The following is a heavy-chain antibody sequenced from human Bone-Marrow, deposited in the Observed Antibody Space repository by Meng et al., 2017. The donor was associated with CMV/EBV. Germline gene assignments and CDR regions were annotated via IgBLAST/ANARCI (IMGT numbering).Heavy chain of an antibody. CDR3: ASRRGYSGYDRRGGWFDP. D-gene: IGHD5-12*01. CDR1: GGSISSSNW. J-gene: IGHJ5*02. Sequence: SCAVSGGSISSSNWWSWVRQPPGKGLEWIGEIYHSGSTNYNPSLKSRVTISVDKSKNQFSLKLSSVAAADTAVYYCASRRGYSGYDRRGGWFDPWGQGTLVTVSS. V-gene: IGHV4-4*02. CDR2: IYHSGST.